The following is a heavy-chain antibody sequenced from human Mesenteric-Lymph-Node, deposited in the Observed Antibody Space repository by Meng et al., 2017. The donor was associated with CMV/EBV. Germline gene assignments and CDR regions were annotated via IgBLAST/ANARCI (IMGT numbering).Heavy chain of an antibody. D-gene: IGHD5-24*01. J-gene: IGHJ4*02. Sequence: GGSLRLSCAASGFTFSSYDLHWVRQAPGKGLEWVAFIRYDGSNKDYAESLKGRVTISRDNSKKMLNLQLNSLRAEDTAVYYCARNPRWLQLNSYFDYWGQGTLVTVSS. CDR1: GFTFSSYD. V-gene: IGHV3-30*02. CDR3: ARNPRWLQLNSYFDY. CDR2: IRYDGSNK.